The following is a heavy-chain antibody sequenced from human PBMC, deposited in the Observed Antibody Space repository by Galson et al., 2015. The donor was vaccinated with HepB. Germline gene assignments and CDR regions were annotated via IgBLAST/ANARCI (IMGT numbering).Heavy chain of an antibody. J-gene: IGHJ3*02. D-gene: IGHD3-9*01. V-gene: IGHV1-3*01. CDR1: GYTFTSYA. Sequence: SVKVSCKASGYTFTSYAMHWVRQAPGQRLEWMGWINAGNGNTKYSQKFQGRVTITRDTSASTAYMELSSLRSEDTAVYYCARPLYDILTGYYKVDAFDIWGQGTMVTVSS. CDR3: ARPLYDILTGYYKVDAFDI. CDR2: INAGNGNT.